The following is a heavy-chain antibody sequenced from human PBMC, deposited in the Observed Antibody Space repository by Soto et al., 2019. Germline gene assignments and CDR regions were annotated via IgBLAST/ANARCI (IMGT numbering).Heavy chain of an antibody. CDR3: AKRRGAGGHFDY. CDR2: VSIGGST. CDR1: GFTFISYA. J-gene: IGHJ4*02. Sequence: GGSLRLSCAASGFTFISYAMGWGRQGPGKGLEWVAVVSIGGSTHYADSVRGRFTISRDNSKNTLSLQMNSLTAEDTAVYFCAKRRGAGGHFDYWGQGALVTVSS. V-gene: IGHV3-23*01. D-gene: IGHD2-15*01.